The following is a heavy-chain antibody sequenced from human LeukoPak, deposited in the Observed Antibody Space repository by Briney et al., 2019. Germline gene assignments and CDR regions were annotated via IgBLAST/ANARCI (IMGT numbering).Heavy chain of an antibody. D-gene: IGHD1-26*01. J-gene: IGHJ4*02. CDR3: AKARGSYYIDYFDS. V-gene: IGHV3-43*02. CDR2: ITRDGGST. CDR1: GFTFDDYA. Sequence: PGGSLRLSCAASGFTFDDYAMHWVRQAPGKGLQLVSLITRDGGSTYYADSVKGRFTISRDNSRNSLYLQMNSLRTEDTALYYCAKARGSYYIDYFDSWGQGTLVTVSS.